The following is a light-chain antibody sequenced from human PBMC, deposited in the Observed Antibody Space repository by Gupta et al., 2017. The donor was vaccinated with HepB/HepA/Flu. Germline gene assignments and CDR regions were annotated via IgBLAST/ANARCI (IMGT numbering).Light chain of an antibody. V-gene: IGLV2-11*01. CDR2: DVN. CDR3: CSYAGSFIWV. J-gene: IGLJ3*02. Sequence: YQQHPGRAPRLMIYDVNHRPSGVSNRFSGSKSGNTASLAISGLQPEDEANYYCCSYAGSFIWVFGGGTKLTVL.